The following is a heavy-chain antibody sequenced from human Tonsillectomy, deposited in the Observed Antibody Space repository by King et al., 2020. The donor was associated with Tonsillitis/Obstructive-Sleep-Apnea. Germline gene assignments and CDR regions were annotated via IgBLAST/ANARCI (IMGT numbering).Heavy chain of an antibody. CDR1: VGSISSSSYY. CDR3: ARHRGYSFDY. CDR2: IYYSGST. Sequence: QLQESGPGLVKPSETLSLTCTVSVGSISSSSYYWGWIRQPPGKGLEWIGSIYYSGSTYYNPSLKSRVTISEDTSKNQFSLKLSSVTAADTAVYYCARHRGYSFDYWGQGTLVTVSS. V-gene: IGHV4-39*01. D-gene: IGHD3-10*01. J-gene: IGHJ4*02.